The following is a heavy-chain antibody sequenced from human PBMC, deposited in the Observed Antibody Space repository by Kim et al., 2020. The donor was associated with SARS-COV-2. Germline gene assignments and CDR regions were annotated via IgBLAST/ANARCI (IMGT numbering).Heavy chain of an antibody. CDR3: ARALGGLEWLSLYFHYYGMDV. CDR1: GDSVSSNSAA. J-gene: IGHJ6*02. Sequence: SQTLSLTCAISGDSVSSNSAAWNWIRQSPSRGLEWLGRTYYRSKWYNDYVVSVKSRITINPDTSKNQFSVQLNSVTPEDTAVYYCARALGGLEWLSLYFHYYGMDVWGQGTTVTVSS. CDR2: TYYRSKWYN. V-gene: IGHV6-1*01. D-gene: IGHD3-3*01.